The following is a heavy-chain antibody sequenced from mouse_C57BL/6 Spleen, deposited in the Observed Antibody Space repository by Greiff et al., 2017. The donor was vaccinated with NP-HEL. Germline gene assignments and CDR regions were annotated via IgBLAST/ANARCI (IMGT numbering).Heavy chain of an antibody. D-gene: IGHD5-1*01. CDR3: ARGSTLFDY. CDR2: ISDGGSYT. V-gene: IGHV5-4*03. Sequence: EVKLVESGGGLVKPGGSLKLSCAASGFTFSSYAMSWVRQTPEKRLEWVATISDGGSYTYYPDNVKGRFTISRDNAKNNLYLQMSHLKSEDTAMYYCARGSTLFDYWGQGTTLTVSS. J-gene: IGHJ2*01. CDR1: GFTFSSYA.